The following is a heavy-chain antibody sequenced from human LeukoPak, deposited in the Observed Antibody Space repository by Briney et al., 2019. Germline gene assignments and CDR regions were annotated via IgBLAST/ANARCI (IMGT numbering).Heavy chain of an antibody. D-gene: IGHD2-2*01. CDR1: GFTFSSSA. Sequence: GGSLRLSCAVSGFTFSSSAISWVRQAPGKGLEWVSTITGSGDSTYYADSVQGRLTISRDNSNNTLYLQMNSLRADDTAVYYCVKRGYCSSNSCIRALSSRFDPWGQGTLVTVSS. CDR2: ITGSGDST. CDR3: VKRGYCSSNSCIRALSSRFDP. J-gene: IGHJ5*02. V-gene: IGHV3-23*01.